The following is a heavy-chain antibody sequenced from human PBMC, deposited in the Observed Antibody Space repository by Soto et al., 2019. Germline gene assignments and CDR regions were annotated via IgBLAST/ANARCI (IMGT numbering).Heavy chain of an antibody. CDR3: AKATATSGGAFEI. CDR1: GFTFSSYS. Sequence: EVQLVESGGGLVKPGGSLRLSCAASGFTFSSYSMNWVRQAPGKGLEWVSSISSSSSYIYYADSVKGRFTISRDNAKNTVYLQMNSLTAGDTAFYYCAKATATSGGAFEIYGQGTMVTVSS. CDR2: ISSSSSYI. V-gene: IGHV3-21*04. D-gene: IGHD1-1*01. J-gene: IGHJ3*02.